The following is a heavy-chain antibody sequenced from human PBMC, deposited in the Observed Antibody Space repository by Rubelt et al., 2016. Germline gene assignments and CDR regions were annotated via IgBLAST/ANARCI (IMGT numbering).Heavy chain of an antibody. Sequence: EVQLVESGGGLVQPGGSLRLSCAASGFTFSNYWMHWVRQSPGRGREWVAHVNNDGTDTTYADSVKGRFTVSRDNAKNTVYLEMNSLRADDTAVYYCARSAGGLDYWGQGTLVTVSS. CDR2: VNNDGTDT. J-gene: IGHJ4*02. D-gene: IGHD3-10*01. CDR3: ARSAGGLDY. V-gene: IGHV3-74*03. CDR1: GFTFSNYW.